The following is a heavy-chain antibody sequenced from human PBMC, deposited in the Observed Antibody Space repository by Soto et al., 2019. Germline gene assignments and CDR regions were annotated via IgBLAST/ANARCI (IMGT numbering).Heavy chain of an antibody. CDR3: ARDGSGYDLSSDY. Sequence: QPVGSLRLSCAASGFTVTSNYMSWVRQAPGKGLEWVSVIYSGGSTYYADSVKGRFTISRDNSKNTLYLQMNSLRAEDTAVYYCARDGSGYDLSSDYWGQGTLVNVSS. CDR1: GFTVTSNY. J-gene: IGHJ4*02. D-gene: IGHD5-12*01. CDR2: IYSGGST. V-gene: IGHV3-53*01.